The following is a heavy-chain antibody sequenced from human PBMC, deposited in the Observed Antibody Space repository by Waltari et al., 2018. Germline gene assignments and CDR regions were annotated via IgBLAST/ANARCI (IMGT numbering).Heavy chain of an antibody. J-gene: IGHJ4*02. CDR2: IYYSGST. V-gene: IGHV4-59*01. CDR1: AGSIRSYY. D-gene: IGHD2-15*01. CDR3: ARDEGSHPYFDY. Sequence: QVQLQESGPGLVKPSETLSLTCTVSAGSIRSYYWSWIRQPPGKGLEWIGYIYYSGSTNYNPSLKSRVTISVDTSKNQFSLKLSSVTAADTAVYYCARDEGSHPYFDYWGQGTLVTVSS.